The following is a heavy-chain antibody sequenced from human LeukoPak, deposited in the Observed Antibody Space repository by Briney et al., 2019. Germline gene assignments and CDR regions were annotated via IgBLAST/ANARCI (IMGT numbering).Heavy chain of an antibody. J-gene: IGHJ6*02. CDR1: GFTFSSYW. Sequence: AESLRLSCAASGFTFSSYWMHWVRQAPGKGLVWVSRINSDGSSTSYADSVKGRFTISRDNAKNTLYLQMNSLRAEDTAVYYCVWFGELFETNYYYYGMDVWGQGTTVTVS. V-gene: IGHV3-74*01. CDR2: INSDGSST. D-gene: IGHD3-10*01. CDR3: VWFGELFETNYYYYGMDV.